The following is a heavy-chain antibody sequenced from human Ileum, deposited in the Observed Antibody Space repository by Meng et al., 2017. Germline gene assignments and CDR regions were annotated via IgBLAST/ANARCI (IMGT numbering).Heavy chain of an antibody. CDR1: GFTFTNYW. Sequence: SCAASGFTFTNYWMNWVRQAPGKGLEWVANINEDGSRIHYADSVKGRFTISRDNAKNSLFLQMNSLRAEDTAIYYCAKNNGYERFDYWGQGILVTVSS. CDR3: AKNNGYERFDY. J-gene: IGHJ4*02. V-gene: IGHV3-7*01. D-gene: IGHD5-12*01. CDR2: INEDGSRI.